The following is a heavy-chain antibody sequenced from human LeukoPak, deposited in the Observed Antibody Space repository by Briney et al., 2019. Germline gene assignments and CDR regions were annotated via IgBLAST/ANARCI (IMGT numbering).Heavy chain of an antibody. CDR2: ISSSSSTI. CDR3: ARIASRIGDFWSGHFDY. J-gene: IGHJ4*02. V-gene: IGHV3-48*01. D-gene: IGHD3-3*01. Sequence: PGGSLRLSCAASGFTFSSYSMNWVRQAPGKGLEWVSYISSSSSTIYYADSVKGRFTISRDNSKNTLYLQMNSLRAEDTAVYYCARIASRIGDFWSGHFDYWGQGTLVTVSS. CDR1: GFTFSSYS.